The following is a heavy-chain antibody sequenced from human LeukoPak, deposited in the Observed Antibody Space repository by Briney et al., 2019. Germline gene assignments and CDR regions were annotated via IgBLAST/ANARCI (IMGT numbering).Heavy chain of an antibody. CDR1: GFTFSSYA. D-gene: IGHD6-19*01. CDR2: MSHDGSNK. J-gene: IGHJ4*02. Sequence: GGSLRLSCAASGFTFSSYAMHWVRQAPGKGLEWVAVMSHDGSNKYYGDSVKGRFTISRDNSKNTLYPQMNSLRAEDTAVYYCAKLDSSGWSRPFDYWGQGTLVTVSS. CDR3: AKLDSSGWSRPFDY. V-gene: IGHV3-30*18.